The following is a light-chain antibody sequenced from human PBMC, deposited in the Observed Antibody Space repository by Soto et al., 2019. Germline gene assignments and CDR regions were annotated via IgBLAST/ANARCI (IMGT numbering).Light chain of an antibody. CDR3: XQXYSTPLT. CDR2: WAS. Sequence: DIVMTQSPDSLAVSLGERATINCKSSQSVLYISNNXNYLAWYQQKPGQPPRLLIYWASTRESGVPDRFSGSGSGTDFTLNXSGLXAXDXXXXXXXQXYSTPLTFGGGTKVEIK. V-gene: IGKV4-1*01. J-gene: IGKJ4*01. CDR1: QSVLYISNNXNY.